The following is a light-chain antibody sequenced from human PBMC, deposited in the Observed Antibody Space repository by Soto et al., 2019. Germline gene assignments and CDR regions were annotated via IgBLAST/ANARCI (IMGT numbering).Light chain of an antibody. CDR3: RQYGSSPMYT. J-gene: IGKJ2*01. CDR1: QSVSSSY. V-gene: IGKV3-20*01. CDR2: GAS. Sequence: EIVLTQSPGTLSLSPGERATLSCRASQSVSSSYLAWYQQKTGQAPRLLIYGASSRATGIPDRFSGSGSGTDFTITISRREPEDFAVYYCRQYGSSPMYTFGQGTKLEIK.